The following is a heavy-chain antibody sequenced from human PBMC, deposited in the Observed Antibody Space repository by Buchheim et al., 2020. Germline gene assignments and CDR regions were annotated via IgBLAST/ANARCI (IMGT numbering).Heavy chain of an antibody. CDR2: IYYRGST. V-gene: IGHV4-39*01. J-gene: IGHJ4*02. CDR3: ATSYDSSGQDY. D-gene: IGHD3-22*01. Sequence: QLQLQESGPGLVKPSETLSLTCTVSGGSISSSSYYWGWIRQPPGKGLEWIGSIYYRGSTYYSPSLKSRVTISVDTSKNQFSLRLSSVTAADTAVYYCATSYDSSGQDYWGQGTL. CDR1: GGSISSSSYY.